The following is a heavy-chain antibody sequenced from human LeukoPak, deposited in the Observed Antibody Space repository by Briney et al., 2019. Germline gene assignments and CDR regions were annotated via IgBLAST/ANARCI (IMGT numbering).Heavy chain of an antibody. V-gene: IGHV1-2*02. CDR1: GYTFTGYY. D-gene: IGHD6-19*01. J-gene: IGHJ4*02. Sequence: ASVKVSCKASGYTFTGYYMHWVRQAPGQGLEWMGWINPNSGGTNYAQKFQGRVTMTRDTSISTAYMELSRLRSDDTAVYYCAREVSSGWYSGGYFDYWGQGTLVTASS. CDR3: AREVSSGWYSGGYFDY. CDR2: INPNSGGT.